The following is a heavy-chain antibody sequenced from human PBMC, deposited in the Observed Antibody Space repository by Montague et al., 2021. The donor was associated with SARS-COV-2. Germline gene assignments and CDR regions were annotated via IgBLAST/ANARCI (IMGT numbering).Heavy chain of an antibody. Sequence: SETLSLTCTVSGGSISSYYWSWIRQPPGKGLEWIGYIYYSGSTNXNPSLKSRVTISVDTSKNQFSLKLSSVTAADTAVYYCARLAVGYGTNGVCYTAFDYWGQGTLVTVSS. CDR3: ARLAVGYGTNGVCYTAFDY. V-gene: IGHV4-59*08. CDR2: IYYSGST. D-gene: IGHD2-8*01. J-gene: IGHJ4*02. CDR1: GGSISSYY.